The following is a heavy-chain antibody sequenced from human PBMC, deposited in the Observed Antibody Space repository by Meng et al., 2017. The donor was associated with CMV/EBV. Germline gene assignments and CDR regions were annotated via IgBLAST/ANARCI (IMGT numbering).Heavy chain of an antibody. CDR3: ASSGDHDAFDI. CDR1: GFTFSSYG. CDR2: ISSSGSTI. J-gene: IGHJ3*02. V-gene: IGHV3-48*04. Sequence: GESLKISCAASGFTFSSYGMNWVRQAPGKGLEWVSYISSSGSTIYYADSVKGRFTISRDNAKNSLYLQMNSLRAEDTAVYYCASSGDHDAFDIWGQGTMVTVSS. D-gene: IGHD7-27*01.